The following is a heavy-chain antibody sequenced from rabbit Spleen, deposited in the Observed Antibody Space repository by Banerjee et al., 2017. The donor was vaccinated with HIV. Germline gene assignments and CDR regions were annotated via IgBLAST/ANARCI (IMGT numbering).Heavy chain of an antibody. J-gene: IGHJ6*01. CDR2: INAITGKA. D-gene: IGHD8-1*01. CDR1: GFPFSNKAV. V-gene: IGHV1S40*01. CDR3: ARDTGSSFSSYGMDL. Sequence: QSLEESGGDLVKPGASLTLTCTASGFPFSNKAVMCWVRQAPGKGLEWIACINAITGKAVYANWAKGRFTISKTSSTTVTLQMTSLTAADTATYFCARDTGSSFSSYGMDLWGPGTLVTVS.